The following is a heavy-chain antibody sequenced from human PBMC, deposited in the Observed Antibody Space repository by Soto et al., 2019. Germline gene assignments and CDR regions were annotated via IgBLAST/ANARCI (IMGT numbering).Heavy chain of an antibody. CDR2: ISYDGSNK. CDR3: ASSASITGLFGGMDV. D-gene: IGHD1-20*01. CDR1: GFTFNNYA. V-gene: IGHV3-30-3*01. J-gene: IGHJ6*02. Sequence: VQLLESGGGLVQPGGSLRLSCVASGFTFNNYAMRWVRQAPGKGLEWVAVISYDGSNKYYADSVKGRFTISRDNSKNTLYLQMNSLRAEDTAVYYCASSASITGLFGGMDVWGQGTTVTVSS.